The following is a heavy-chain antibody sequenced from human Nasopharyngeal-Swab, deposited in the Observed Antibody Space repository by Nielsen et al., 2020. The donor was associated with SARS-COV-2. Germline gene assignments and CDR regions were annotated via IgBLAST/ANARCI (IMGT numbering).Heavy chain of an antibody. J-gene: IGHJ4*02. V-gene: IGHV3-48*03. CDR3: AGTTYSYGRFDY. D-gene: IGHD5-18*01. Sequence: GESLKISCAASGFTFSNYEMNWVRQAPGKGLEWLSYISGTAGTISYADSVKGRFTISTDNAKNTLYLQMNSLRAEDTALYYCAGTTYSYGRFDYWGQGTLVTVSS. CDR2: ISGTAGTI. CDR1: GFTFSNYE.